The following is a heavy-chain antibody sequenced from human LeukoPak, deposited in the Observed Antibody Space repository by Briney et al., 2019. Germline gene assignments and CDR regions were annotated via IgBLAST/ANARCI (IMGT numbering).Heavy chain of an antibody. Sequence: GRSLRLSCAASGFTFSTYAIHWVRQSPGKGLEWVSVISYDASNKFYADSVKGRFTISRDNAKNSLYLQMNSLRAEDTAVYYCARDSVHCCIFDYWGQGTLVTVSS. CDR2: ISYDASNK. D-gene: IGHD5/OR15-5a*01. CDR1: GFTFSTYA. CDR3: ARDSVHCCIFDY. J-gene: IGHJ4*02. V-gene: IGHV3-30-3*01.